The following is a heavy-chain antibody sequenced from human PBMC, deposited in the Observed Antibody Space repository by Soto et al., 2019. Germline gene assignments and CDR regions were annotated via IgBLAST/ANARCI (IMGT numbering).Heavy chain of an antibody. V-gene: IGHV3-23*01. Sequence: GGSLRLSCAASGFTFSSYAMSWVRQAPGKGLEWVSAISGSGGSTYYADSVKGRFTISRDNSKNTLYLQMNSLRAEDTAVYYCAKDVPQDYGVETQRPQGYWGQGSLVTVSS. J-gene: IGHJ4*02. D-gene: IGHD4-17*01. CDR1: GFTFSSYA. CDR2: ISGSGGST. CDR3: AKDVPQDYGVETQRPQGY.